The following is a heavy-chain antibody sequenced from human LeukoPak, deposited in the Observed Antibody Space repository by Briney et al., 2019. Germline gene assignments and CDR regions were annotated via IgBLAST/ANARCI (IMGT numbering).Heavy chain of an antibody. J-gene: IGHJ3*02. CDR2: INHSGST. CDR3: ARRSIAARWIKVAFDI. CDR1: GGSFSGYY. Sequence: SETLSLTCAVYGGSFSGYYWSWIRQPPGKGLEWIGEINHSGSTNYNPSLKSRVTISVDTSKNQFSLKLSSVTAADTAVYYCARRSIAARWIKVAFDIWGQGTMVTVSS. V-gene: IGHV4-34*01. D-gene: IGHD6-6*01.